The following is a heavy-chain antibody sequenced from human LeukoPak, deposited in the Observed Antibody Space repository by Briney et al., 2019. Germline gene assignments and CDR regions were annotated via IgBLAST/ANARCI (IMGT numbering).Heavy chain of an antibody. Sequence: GGSLRLSCAASGFTFSSYSMNWVRQAPGKGLEWVSSISSSSSYIYYADSVKGRFTISRDNAKNSLYLQMNSLRAEDTAVYYCARDRLNYYDSSGYRKRSNWFDPWGQGTLVTVSS. D-gene: IGHD3-22*01. CDR2: ISSSSSYI. J-gene: IGHJ5*02. CDR3: ARDRLNYYDSSGYRKRSNWFDP. V-gene: IGHV3-21*01. CDR1: GFTFSSYS.